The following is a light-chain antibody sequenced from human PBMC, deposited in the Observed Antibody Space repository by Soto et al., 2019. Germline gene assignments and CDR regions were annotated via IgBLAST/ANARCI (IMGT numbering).Light chain of an antibody. CDR3: QQSYNTPRT. CDR1: QSVSNN. Sequence: DIQMTQSPSSLSASVGDRVTLTCRASQSVSNNLNWYQQKPGTAPKLLIYGASTLQSGVPSRFSGSGSGTSFTLTISSLQPEDFAIYYCQQSYNTPRTFGQGTKVESK. CDR2: GAS. J-gene: IGKJ1*01. V-gene: IGKV1-39*01.